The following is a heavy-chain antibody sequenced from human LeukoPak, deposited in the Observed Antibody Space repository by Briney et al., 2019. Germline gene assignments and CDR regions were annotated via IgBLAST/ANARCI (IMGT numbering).Heavy chain of an antibody. J-gene: IGHJ6*02. Sequence: SETLSLTCTVSGGSISSGGYYWSWIRQHPGKGLEWIGYIYYSGSTYYNPSLKSRVTISVDKSKNQFSLKLSSVTAADTAVYYCARYGGSYLRYYYYGMDVWGQGTTVTVSS. V-gene: IGHV4-31*03. CDR1: GGSISSGGYY. CDR3: ARYGGSYLRYYYYGMDV. D-gene: IGHD1-26*01. CDR2: IYYSGST.